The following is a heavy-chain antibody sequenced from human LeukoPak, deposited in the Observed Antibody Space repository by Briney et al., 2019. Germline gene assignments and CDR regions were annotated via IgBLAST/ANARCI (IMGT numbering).Heavy chain of an antibody. CDR1: GGSISSYY. V-gene: IGHV4-59*08. J-gene: IGHJ4*02. Sequence: SETLSLTCTVSGGSISSYYWSWIRQPPGKGLEWIGYIYYSGSTNYNPSLKSRVTISVDTSKNQFSLKLSSVTAADTAVYYCARHYGSGSYRDYWGQGTLDTVSS. D-gene: IGHD3-10*01. CDR3: ARHYGSGSYRDY. CDR2: IYYSGST.